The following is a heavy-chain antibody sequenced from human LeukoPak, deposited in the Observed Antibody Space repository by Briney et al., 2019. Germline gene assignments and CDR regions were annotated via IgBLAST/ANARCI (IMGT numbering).Heavy chain of an antibody. V-gene: IGHV4-30-2*01. CDR2: IYHTGSS. D-gene: IGHD5-18*01. CDR3: ARDHVDTPIFDS. J-gene: IGHJ4*02. CDR1: GGPIFDAAFF. Sequence: PSETLSLTCTVSGGPIFDAAFFWSWIRQLPGKGLEWIGYIYHTGSSHYNPSLRSRVTFSVDRSNNRFSLKLTSVTVADTAVYYCARDHVDTPIFDSWGQGTLVTVSS.